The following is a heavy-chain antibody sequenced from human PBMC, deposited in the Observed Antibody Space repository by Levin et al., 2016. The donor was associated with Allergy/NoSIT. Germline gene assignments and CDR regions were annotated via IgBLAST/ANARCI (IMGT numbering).Heavy chain of an antibody. CDR2: IYYSGST. J-gene: IGHJ4*02. Sequence: RQAPGKGLEWIGSIYYSGSTYYNPSLKSRVTISVDTSKNQFSLKLSSVTAADTAVYYCARPLRRDGYNIDYWGQGTLVTVSS. V-gene: IGHV4-39*01. D-gene: IGHD5-24*01. CDR3: ARPLRRDGYNIDY.